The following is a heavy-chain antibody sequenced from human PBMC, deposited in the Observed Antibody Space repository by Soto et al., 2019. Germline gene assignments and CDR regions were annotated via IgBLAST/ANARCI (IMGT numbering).Heavy chain of an antibody. CDR1: GYTFTTFW. J-gene: IGHJ4*03. D-gene: IGHD3-9*01. CDR3: WKNYLSNSPRQSRFRP. CDR2: IDPGDTYA. Sequence: PGESLKISCTGFGYTFTTFWISWVRQMPGKGLEWMGRIDPGDTYAPYSPAFQGHVTISADKATSTAYLQWSSLKASDTAMLFCWKNYLSNSPRQSRFRPRGQGTL. V-gene: IGHV5-10-1*01.